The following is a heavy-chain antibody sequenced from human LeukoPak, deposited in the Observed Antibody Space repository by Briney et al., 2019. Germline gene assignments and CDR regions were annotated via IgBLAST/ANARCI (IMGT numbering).Heavy chain of an antibody. Sequence: GGSLRLSCAASGLTFSSHWMHWVRQAPGKGLEWGSYISGSSSTIYYADSVKGRFTISRDNGKNTLYLQMNSLRAEDTAVYYCARGSTYYDSSGQVPFDYWGQGTLVTVSS. J-gene: IGHJ4*02. D-gene: IGHD3-22*01. CDR1: GLTFSSHW. CDR3: ARGSTYYDSSGQVPFDY. CDR2: ISGSSSTI. V-gene: IGHV3-48*01.